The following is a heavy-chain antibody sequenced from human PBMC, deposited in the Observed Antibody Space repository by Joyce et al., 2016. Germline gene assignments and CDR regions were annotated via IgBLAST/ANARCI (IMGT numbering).Heavy chain of an antibody. D-gene: IGHD5-18*01. CDR1: GDSISSDGYY. CDR3: ARDWAMVDAFDI. J-gene: IGHJ3*02. Sequence: QVQLQESGPGLVKPSQTLSLTCTVSGDSISSDGYYWSWIRQHPGKGLECIGCISYSGITFYSPSLRSRVTISVDTSKNQFSLKLSSVTAADTAVYYCARDWAMVDAFDIWGQGTMVTVSS. CDR2: ISYSGIT. V-gene: IGHV4-31*03.